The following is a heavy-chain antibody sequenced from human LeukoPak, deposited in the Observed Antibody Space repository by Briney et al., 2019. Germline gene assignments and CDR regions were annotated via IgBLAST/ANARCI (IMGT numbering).Heavy chain of an antibody. CDR1: GFAFSNSW. CDR2: IKPDGTEK. CDR3: ASGNSFDY. Sequence: PGGSLRLSCAASGFAFSNSWMGWARQAPGKGLECVANIKPDGTEKYYVDSVKGRFTISRDNAKNSLYLQMNSLRAEDTAVYYCASGNSFDYWGQGTLVTVSS. J-gene: IGHJ4*02. V-gene: IGHV3-7*01. D-gene: IGHD1-26*01.